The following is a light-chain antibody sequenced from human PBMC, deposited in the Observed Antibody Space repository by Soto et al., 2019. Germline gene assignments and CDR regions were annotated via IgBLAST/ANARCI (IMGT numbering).Light chain of an antibody. CDR1: SSNIGNNY. J-gene: IGLJ1*01. CDR3: GTWDSSLSAFYV. CDR2: DNN. Sequence: QSVLTQPPSGSAAPGQKGTISCSGSSSNIGNNYVSWYQQLPGTAPKLLIYDNNKRPSGIPDRFSGSKSGTSATLGITGLQTGDEADYYCGTWDSSLSAFYVFGTGTKVTVL. V-gene: IGLV1-51*01.